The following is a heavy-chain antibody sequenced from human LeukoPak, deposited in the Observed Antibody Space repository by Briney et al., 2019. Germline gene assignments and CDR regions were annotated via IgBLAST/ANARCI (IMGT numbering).Heavy chain of an antibody. CDR3: AKDQLDIVVVPAAIPDV. Sequence: PGGSLRLSCAASGFTFSSYGMHWVRQAPGKGLEWVAVISYDGSNKYYADSVKGRFTISRDNSKNTLYLQMNSLRAEDTAVYYCAKDQLDIVVVPAAIPDVWGQGTTVTVS. D-gene: IGHD2-2*02. V-gene: IGHV3-30*18. CDR2: ISYDGSNK. J-gene: IGHJ6*02. CDR1: GFTFSSYG.